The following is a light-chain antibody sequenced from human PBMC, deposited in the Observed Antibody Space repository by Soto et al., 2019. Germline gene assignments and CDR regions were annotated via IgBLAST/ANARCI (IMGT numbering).Light chain of an antibody. Sequence: DIQMTQSPSSLSASVGDRVTITCQASQDISNYLNWYQQKPGKAPKLLIYDASNLETGVQSRFSGSGSWTDFTVTISSLQPEDIATYYCQQYDNLPLTFGPGTKVDIK. CDR2: DAS. CDR1: QDISNY. CDR3: QQYDNLPLT. V-gene: IGKV1-33*01. J-gene: IGKJ3*01.